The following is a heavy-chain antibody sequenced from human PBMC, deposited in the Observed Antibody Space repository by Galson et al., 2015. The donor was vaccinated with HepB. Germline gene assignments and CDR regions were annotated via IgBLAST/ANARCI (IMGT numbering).Heavy chain of an antibody. D-gene: IGHD5-18*01. CDR2: IYYSGST. V-gene: IGHV4-30-4*01. CDR1: GGSISSGDYY. Sequence: TLSLTCTVSGGSISSGDYYWSWTRQPPGKGLESIGYIYYSGSTYYNPSLKSRVTISVDTSKNQFSLKLNSVTAADTAVYYCARFQIQLRGGVIDPWGQGTLVTVSS. J-gene: IGHJ5*02. CDR3: ARFQIQLRGGVIDP.